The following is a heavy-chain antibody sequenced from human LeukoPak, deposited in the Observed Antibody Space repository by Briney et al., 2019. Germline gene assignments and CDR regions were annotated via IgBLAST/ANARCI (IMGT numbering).Heavy chain of an antibody. V-gene: IGHV1-2*02. Sequence: ASVKVSCKASGGTFSSYAISWVRQAPGQGLEWMGWINPNSGGTNYAQKFQGRVTMTRDTSISTAYMELSRLRSDDTAVYYCARAPLRYFDWLHSYLDYWGQGTLVTVSS. J-gene: IGHJ4*02. CDR1: GGTFSSYA. CDR2: INPNSGGT. CDR3: ARAPLRYFDWLHSYLDY. D-gene: IGHD3-9*01.